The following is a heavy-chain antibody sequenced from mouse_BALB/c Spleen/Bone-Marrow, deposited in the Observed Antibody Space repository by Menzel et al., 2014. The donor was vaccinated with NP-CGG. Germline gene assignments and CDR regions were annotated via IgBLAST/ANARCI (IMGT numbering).Heavy chain of an antibody. J-gene: IGHJ4*01. CDR2: IRNKAYGYTT. CDR1: GFTFTDYY. CDR3: ARFPMDY. Sequence: VQPKESGGGLVQPGGSLRLSCTTSGFTFTDYYMSWVRQPPGKALEWLAFIRNKAYGYTTEYSASVRGRFTISRDNSQSILYLQMNTLRAEDSATYYCARFPMDYWGQGTSVTVSS. V-gene: IGHV7-3*02.